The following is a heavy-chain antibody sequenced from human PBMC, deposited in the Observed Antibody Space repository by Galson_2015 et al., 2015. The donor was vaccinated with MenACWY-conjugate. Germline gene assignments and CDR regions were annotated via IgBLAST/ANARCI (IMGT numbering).Heavy chain of an antibody. J-gene: IGHJ5*01. CDR2: IKQDGSEK. D-gene: IGHD2-15*01. CDR1: GFTFSFHW. CDR3: ARNLAGQSGGYQWFVS. Sequence: SLRLSCAASGFTFSFHWMSWVRQAPGKGLEWVANIKQDGSEKYYVDSVKGRFIISRDNSKNSLFLQMNSLRGEDTAVYYCARNLAGQSGGYQWFVSWGQGTLVSVSS. V-gene: IGHV3-7*03.